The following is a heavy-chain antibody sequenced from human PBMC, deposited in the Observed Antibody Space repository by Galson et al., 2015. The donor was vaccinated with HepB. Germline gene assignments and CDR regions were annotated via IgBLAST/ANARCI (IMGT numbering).Heavy chain of an antibody. Sequence: PALVKPTQTLTLTCNFSGFSLRPTGMCVSWIRQPPGKALQWLARIDWDDDKYYTSSLKTRLTISKDTSKNQVVLTLANMDPADTATYYCARERVTLIRGAPYYGADVWGQGTTATVSS. CDR1: GFSLRPTGMC. J-gene: IGHJ6*02. CDR3: ARERVTLIRGAPYYGADV. V-gene: IGHV2-70*11. CDR2: IDWDDDK. D-gene: IGHD3-10*01.